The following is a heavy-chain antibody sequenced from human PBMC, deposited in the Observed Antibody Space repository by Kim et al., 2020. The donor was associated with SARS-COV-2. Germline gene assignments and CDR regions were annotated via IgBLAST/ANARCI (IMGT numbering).Heavy chain of an antibody. V-gene: IGHV4-59*08. CDR2: IYYSGST. CDR3: AGGYSSGWYKNKRLGMDV. Sequence: SETLSLTCTVSGGSISSYYWSWIRQPPGKGLEWIGYIYYSGSTNYNPSLKSRVTISVDTSKNQFSLKLSSVTAADTAVYYCAGGYSSGWYKNKRLGMDVWGQGTTVTVSS. D-gene: IGHD6-19*01. CDR1: GGSISSYY. J-gene: IGHJ6*02.